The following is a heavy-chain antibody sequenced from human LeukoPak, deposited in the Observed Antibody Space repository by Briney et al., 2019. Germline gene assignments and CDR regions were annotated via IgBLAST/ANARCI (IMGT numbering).Heavy chain of an antibody. Sequence: SETLSLTCTVSGGSISSYYWGWIRQPPGKGLEWIGSIYYSGSTYYNPSLKSRVTISVDTSKNQFSLKLSSVTAADTAVYYCARLNRRYSSSWYTPDFDYWGQGTLVTVSS. J-gene: IGHJ4*02. D-gene: IGHD6-13*01. CDR1: GGSISSYY. CDR3: ARLNRRYSSSWYTPDFDY. V-gene: IGHV4-39*07. CDR2: IYYSGST.